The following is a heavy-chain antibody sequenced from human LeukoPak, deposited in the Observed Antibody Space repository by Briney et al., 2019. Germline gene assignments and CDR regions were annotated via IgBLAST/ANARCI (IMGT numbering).Heavy chain of an antibody. CDR3: ARQGPYCGGDCSNYFDY. J-gene: IGHJ4*02. V-gene: IGHV4-38-2*02. CDR2: VYHNGET. CDR1: GYSITTNYY. Sequence: ASETLSLTCTVSGYSITTNYYWAWIRQSPGTGLEWIGSVYHNGETYYNPSLKSRVTISVGTSKNQFSLKLSSVTAADTAVYYCARQGPYCGGDCSNYFDYWGQGTLVTVSS. D-gene: IGHD2-21*01.